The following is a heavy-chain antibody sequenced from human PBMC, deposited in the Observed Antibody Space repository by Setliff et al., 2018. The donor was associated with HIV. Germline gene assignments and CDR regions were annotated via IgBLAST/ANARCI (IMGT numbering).Heavy chain of an antibody. D-gene: IGHD6-19*01. J-gene: IGHJ4*02. V-gene: IGHV4-34*01. CDR2: INHSGST. Sequence: PSETLSLTCAVYGGSFSGHYWSWIRQPPGKGLEWIGEINHSGSTNYNPSLKSRVTISVDTSKNQFSLRLSSVIAAGTAVYYCARGPPGSSIGWYVGYWGQGTLVTVSS. CDR1: GGSFSGHY. CDR3: ARGPPGSSIGWYVGY.